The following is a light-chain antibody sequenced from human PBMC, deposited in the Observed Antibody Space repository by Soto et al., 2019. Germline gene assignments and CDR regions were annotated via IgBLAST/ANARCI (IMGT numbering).Light chain of an antibody. CDR3: QHYNNYSPTWT. J-gene: IGKJ1*01. Sequence: EFVLTQSPCTLSLSPRERATLSCRASQSVSSNLAWYQQKPGQAPRLLIYGASTRATGIPARFSGSGSGTEFTLTISSLQPDDFATYYCQHYNNYSPTWTFGRGTKVDNK. CDR1: QSVSSN. CDR2: GAS. V-gene: IGKV3-15*01.